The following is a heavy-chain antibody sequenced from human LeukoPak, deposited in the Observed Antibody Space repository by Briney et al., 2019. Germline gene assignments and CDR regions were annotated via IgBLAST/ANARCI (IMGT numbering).Heavy chain of an antibody. V-gene: IGHV3-21*01. CDR2: ISSSTSYM. CDR1: GFTFSSYG. D-gene: IGHD3-9*01. Sequence: GGSLRLSCAASGFTFSSYGMNWVRQAPGKGLEWVSSISSSTSYMYYADSVKGRFTISRDNAKNSLYLQMNSLRAEDTAMYYCAGVGYDILTGQLDYWGQGTLVTVSS. J-gene: IGHJ4*02. CDR3: AGVGYDILTGQLDY.